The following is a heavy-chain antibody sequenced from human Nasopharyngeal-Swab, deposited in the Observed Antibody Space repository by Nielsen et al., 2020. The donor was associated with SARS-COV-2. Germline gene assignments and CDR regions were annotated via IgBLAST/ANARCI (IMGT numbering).Heavy chain of an antibody. V-gene: IGHV4-39*01. CDR2: IYYSGTT. J-gene: IGHJ4*02. D-gene: IGHD2-21*01. CDR1: GGSISNNRYS. Sequence: SETLSLTCAVSGGSISNNRYSWGWIRQPPGKGLEWIGQIYYSGTTQYNPSLKSRVTISVDTSKKQFSLKVSSVTAADTAVYYCARLDCRRQDDQWGQGGLVTGSP. CDR3: ARLDCRRQDDQ.